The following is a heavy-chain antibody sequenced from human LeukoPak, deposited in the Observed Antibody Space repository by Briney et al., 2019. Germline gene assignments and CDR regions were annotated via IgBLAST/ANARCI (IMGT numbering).Heavy chain of an antibody. Sequence: GGSLRLSCAASGFTFSSYWMSWVRQAPGKGLEWVANIKQDGSEKYYVDSVKGRFTISRDNAKNSLYLQMNSLRAEDTAVYYCASDPTDDAFDIWGQGTMVTVSS. J-gene: IGHJ3*02. V-gene: IGHV3-7*01. CDR3: ASDPTDDAFDI. CDR2: IKQDGSEK. CDR1: GFTFSSYW. D-gene: IGHD4-17*01.